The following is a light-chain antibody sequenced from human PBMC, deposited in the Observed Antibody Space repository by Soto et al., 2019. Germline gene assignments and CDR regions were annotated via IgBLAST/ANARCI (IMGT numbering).Light chain of an antibody. CDR2: DVT. J-gene: IGLJ1*01. Sequence: SALTQPAPVSGAPGPSITISCPGTSRDVGGYNSVSWYQQHPGKAPKLILYDVTDRPSGVSYRFSGSKSGNTASLTISGLQAADEADYFCSSFTSSMTNVFGSGTKV. V-gene: IGLV2-14*01. CDR3: SSFTSSMTNV. CDR1: SRDVGGYNS.